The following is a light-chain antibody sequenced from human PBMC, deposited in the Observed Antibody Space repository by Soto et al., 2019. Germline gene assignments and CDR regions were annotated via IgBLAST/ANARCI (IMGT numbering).Light chain of an antibody. CDR2: GAS. Sequence: EIVMTQSPGTLSVSPGERVTLSCRASQSVSSNLAWYQQKPGQAPRLLLYGASTRATGIPARFSGSGSGTEFTLTISSLQSEDFAVYYCLQYINWPFTFGQGTRLDIK. CDR1: QSVSSN. CDR3: LQYINWPFT. J-gene: IGKJ5*01. V-gene: IGKV3-15*01.